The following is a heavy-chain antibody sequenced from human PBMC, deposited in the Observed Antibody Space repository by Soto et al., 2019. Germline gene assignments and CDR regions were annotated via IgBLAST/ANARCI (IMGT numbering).Heavy chain of an antibody. J-gene: IGHJ6*02. CDR3: AKASSSWYYYYGMDV. Sequence: PGGSLRLSCAASGFTFSSYAMSWVRQAPGKGLEWVSAISGSGGSTYYADSVKGRFTISRDNSKNTLYLQMNSLRAEDTAVYYCAKASSSWYYYYGMDVWGQGTTVTAP. D-gene: IGHD6-13*01. CDR2: ISGSGGST. CDR1: GFTFSSYA. V-gene: IGHV3-23*01.